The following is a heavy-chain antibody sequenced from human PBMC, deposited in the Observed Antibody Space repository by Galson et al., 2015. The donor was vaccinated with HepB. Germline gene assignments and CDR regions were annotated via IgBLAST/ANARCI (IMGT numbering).Heavy chain of an antibody. CDR1: GFTFSSYS. V-gene: IGHV3-21*01. D-gene: IGHD2-2*01. J-gene: IGHJ4*02. Sequence: SLRLSCAASGFTFSSYSMNWVRQAPGKGLEWVSSISSSSSYIYYADSVKGRFTISRDNAKNSLYLQMNSLRAEDTAVYYCARDEEGIVVVPAAGFGYWGQGTLVTVSS. CDR3: ARDEEGIVVVPAAGFGY. CDR2: ISSSSSYI.